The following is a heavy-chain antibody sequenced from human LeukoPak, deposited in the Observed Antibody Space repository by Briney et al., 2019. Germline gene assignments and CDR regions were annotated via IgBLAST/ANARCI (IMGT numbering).Heavy chain of an antibody. Sequence: PSETLSLTCTVSGDSISSGNYYWTWIRQPAGKGLEWIGRIYTSGNTSYKPPLKSQVTISMDTSKNQFSLNLNSVTAADTAVYYCARERAGDSFDIWGQGTMVTVSS. D-gene: IGHD7-27*01. CDR2: IYTSGNT. J-gene: IGHJ3*02. V-gene: IGHV4-61*02. CDR3: ARERAGDSFDI. CDR1: GDSISSGNYY.